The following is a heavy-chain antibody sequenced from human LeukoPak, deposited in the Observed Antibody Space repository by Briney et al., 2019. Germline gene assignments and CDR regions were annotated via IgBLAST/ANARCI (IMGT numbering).Heavy chain of an antibody. Sequence: GGSLRLSFTAPGFTFNHYAIHWVRPAPGEGVGRVGVISYDGSNKDYADSVKGRFTISRDNSNLTMYLQINSLRGEDTAVYHCARGSSWYGDPRGFDNWGQGALVTVSS. CDR2: ISYDGSNK. D-gene: IGHD4-17*01. CDR3: ARGSSWYGDPRGFDN. V-gene: IGHV3-30*04. CDR1: GFTFNHYA. J-gene: IGHJ4*02.